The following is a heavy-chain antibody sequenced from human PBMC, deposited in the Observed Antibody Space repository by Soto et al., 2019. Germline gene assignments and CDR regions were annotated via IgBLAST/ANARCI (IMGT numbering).Heavy chain of an antibody. J-gene: IGHJ5*02. CDR2: IIPIFGTA. V-gene: IGHV1-69*13. D-gene: IGHD4-17*01. CDR1: GGTFSSYA. Sequence: GASVKVSCKASGGTFSSYAISWVRQAPGQGLEWMGGIIPIFGTANYAQKFQGRVTITADESTSTAYMELSSLRSEDTAVYYCASTATPYSTVTTPRFDPWGQGTLVTVSS. CDR3: ASTATPYSTVTTPRFDP.